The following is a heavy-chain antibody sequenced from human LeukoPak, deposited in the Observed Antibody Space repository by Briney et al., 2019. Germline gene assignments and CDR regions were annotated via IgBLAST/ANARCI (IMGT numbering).Heavy chain of an antibody. J-gene: IGHJ4*02. D-gene: IGHD3-22*01. CDR1: GGTFSSYA. Sequence: ASVKVSCKASGGTFSSYAISWVRQAPGQGLEWMGRIIPILGIANYAQKFQGRVTITADKSTSTAYMELSSLRSEDTAVYYCARDSSGPNSYYFDYWGQGTLVTVSS. CDR3: ARDSSGPNSYYFDY. V-gene: IGHV1-69*04. CDR2: IIPILGIA.